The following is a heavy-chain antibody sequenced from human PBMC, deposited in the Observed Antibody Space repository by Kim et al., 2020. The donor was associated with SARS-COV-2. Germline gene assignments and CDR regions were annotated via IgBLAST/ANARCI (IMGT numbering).Heavy chain of an antibody. CDR2: IKQDGSEK. CDR3: ARVMITFGGVIARVLHAFDI. CDR1: GFTFSSYW. V-gene: IGHV3-7*01. J-gene: IGHJ3*02. Sequence: GGSLRLSCAASGFTFSSYWMSWVRQAPGKGLEWVANIKQDGSEKYYVDSVKGRFTISRDNAKNSLYLQMNSLRAEDTAVYYCARVMITFGGVIARVLHAFDIWGQGTMVTVSS. D-gene: IGHD3-16*02.